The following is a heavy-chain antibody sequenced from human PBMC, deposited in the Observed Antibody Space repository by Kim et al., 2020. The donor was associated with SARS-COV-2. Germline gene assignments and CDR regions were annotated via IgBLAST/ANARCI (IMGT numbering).Heavy chain of an antibody. D-gene: IGHD6-19*01. J-gene: IGHJ4*02. Sequence: DSVKGRFTISRDNSKNTLYLQMNSLRAEDTAVYYCASEARPSSGWYYFDYWGQGTLVTVSS. CDR3: ASEARPSSGWYYFDY. V-gene: IGHV3-30*07.